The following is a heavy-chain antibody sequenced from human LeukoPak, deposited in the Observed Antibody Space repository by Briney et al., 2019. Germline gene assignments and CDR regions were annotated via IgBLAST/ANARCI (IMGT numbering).Heavy chain of an antibody. Sequence: ASVKVSCKASGYTFTSYAMHWVRQAPGQGLEWMGWINPNSGGTNYAQKFQGWVTMTRDTSISTAYMELSRLRSDDTAVYYCARGVLLWFGEASNWFDPWGQGTLVTVSS. CDR2: INPNSGGT. CDR1: GYTFTSYA. J-gene: IGHJ5*02. D-gene: IGHD3-10*01. CDR3: ARGVLLWFGEASNWFDP. V-gene: IGHV1-2*04.